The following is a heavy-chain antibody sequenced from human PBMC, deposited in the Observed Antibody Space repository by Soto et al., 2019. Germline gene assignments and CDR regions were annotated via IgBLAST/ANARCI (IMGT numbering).Heavy chain of an antibody. Sequence: PSETLSLTCGVSGGSFSGYYWSWIRQPPGKGLEWIGDTNHSGSTDYNPSLKSRVTISLDTSKNQFSLKLSSMTAADTAVYFCARGNYPYYFDYWGQGTLVTVSS. D-gene: IGHD1-7*01. V-gene: IGHV4-34*01. CDR1: GGSFSGYY. CDR2: TNHSGST. J-gene: IGHJ4*02. CDR3: ARGNYPYYFDY.